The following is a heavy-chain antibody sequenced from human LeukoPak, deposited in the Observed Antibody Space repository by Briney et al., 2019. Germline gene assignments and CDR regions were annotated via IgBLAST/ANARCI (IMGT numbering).Heavy chain of an antibody. CDR1: GFTFSSYW. Sequence: GGSLRLSCAASGFTFSSYWMSWVRQAPGKGLEWVANIKQDGSEKYYVDSVKGRFTISRDNAKNSLYLQMNSLRAEDMALYYCAKEEGYSYGEGGFDYWGQGTLVTVSS. V-gene: IGHV3-7*03. J-gene: IGHJ4*02. CDR3: AKEEGYSYGEGGFDY. D-gene: IGHD5-18*01. CDR2: IKQDGSEK.